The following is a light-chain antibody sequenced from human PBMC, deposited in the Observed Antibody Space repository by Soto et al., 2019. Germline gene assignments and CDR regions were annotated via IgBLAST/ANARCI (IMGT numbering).Light chain of an antibody. J-gene: IGKJ3*01. CDR3: YQDGSSPLFT. CDR2: GAS. CDR1: QSVSSSY. V-gene: IGKV3-20*01. Sequence: EIVLTQSPGTLSLSPGERATLSCRASQSVSSSYLAWYQQKPRQAPRLLIYGASSSTTGIPVRFSGSGSATEFILTISSLEPDDVAVYYCYQDGSSPLFTFGRGTKVDIK.